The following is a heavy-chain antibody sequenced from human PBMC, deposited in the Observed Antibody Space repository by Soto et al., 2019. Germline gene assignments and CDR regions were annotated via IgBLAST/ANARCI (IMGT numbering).Heavy chain of an antibody. D-gene: IGHD3-22*01. CDR1: GFSLSTSGVG. CDR3: AHRDYYNSSGYAPFDS. J-gene: IGHJ4*01. CDR2: LYWNEDK. V-gene: IGHV2-5*01. Sequence: FGPTLVNPTQTLTLTCSFSGFSLSTSGVGVGWIRQPPGKALEWLVLLYWNEDKRYSPSLESRLTVTKDTSKNQVVLTMTNVDPVDTATYYCAHRDYYNSSGYAPFDSWGHGTLVTVYS.